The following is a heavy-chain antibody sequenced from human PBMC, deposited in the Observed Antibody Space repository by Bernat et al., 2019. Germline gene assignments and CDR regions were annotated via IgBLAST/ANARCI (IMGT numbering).Heavy chain of an antibody. J-gene: IGHJ4*02. Sequence: QVQLVQSGAEVKKPGASVKVSCKASGYTFTSYYMHWVRQAPGQGLEWMGIINPSGGSTSYAQKFQGRVTMTRDTSTSTVYMELSSLRSEDTAVYYCASEGGDNYVGVYWGQGTLVTVSS. D-gene: IGHD5-24*01. CDR3: ASEGGDNYVGVY. CDR2: INPSGGST. V-gene: IGHV1-46*03. CDR1: GYTFTSYY.